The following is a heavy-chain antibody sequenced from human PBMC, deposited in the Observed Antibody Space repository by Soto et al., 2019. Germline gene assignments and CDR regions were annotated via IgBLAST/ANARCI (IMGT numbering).Heavy chain of an antibody. CDR2: INWNSGSI. CDR1: GFNLDDYA. V-gene: IGHV3-9*01. J-gene: IGHJ1*01. D-gene: IGHD6-13*01. CDR3: VKDESINWYSGHFRH. Sequence: VQLVESGGGLVQPGRSLRLSCAAAGFNLDDYAMHWVRQVPGKGLEWVSGINWNSGSIGYADSVKGRFAISRDNAKNSLHLQMNSLRAEDTAFYYCVKDESINWYSGHFRHWGEGTLVTVSS.